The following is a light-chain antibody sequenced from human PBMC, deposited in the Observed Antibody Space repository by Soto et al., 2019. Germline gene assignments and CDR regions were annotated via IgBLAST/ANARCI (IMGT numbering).Light chain of an antibody. CDR3: TSYADGDNWV. CDR1: SSDVGGYNY. V-gene: IGLV2-8*01. J-gene: IGLJ3*02. Sequence: QSALTQPPSASVSPGQSVAISCTGTSSDVGGYNYVSWYQQHPGKAPKLMIFEVNKRPSGVPDRFSGSKSGNTASLTVSGLQAEDEADYYFTSYADGDNWVFGGGTKVTVL. CDR2: EVN.